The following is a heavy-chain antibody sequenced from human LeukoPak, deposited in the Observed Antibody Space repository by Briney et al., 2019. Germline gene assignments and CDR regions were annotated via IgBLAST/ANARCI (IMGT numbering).Heavy chain of an antibody. CDR1: GFTFDDYA. V-gene: IGHV3-43D*03. J-gene: IGHJ3*02. D-gene: IGHD2-2*02. Sequence: PGGSLRLSCAASGFTFDDYAMHWVRQAPGKGLEWVPLISWDGGSTYYADSVKGRFTISRDNSKNSLYLQMNSLRAEDTALYYCAKDIISCSSTSCYTGDAFDIWGQGTMATVSS. CDR3: AKDIISCSSTSCYTGDAFDI. CDR2: ISWDGGST.